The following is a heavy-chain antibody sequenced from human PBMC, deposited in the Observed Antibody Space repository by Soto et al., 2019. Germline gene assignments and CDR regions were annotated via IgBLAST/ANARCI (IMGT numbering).Heavy chain of an antibody. Sequence: GGSLRLSCAASGFTFSSYWMHWVRQVPGKGLVWVSRLYTDGSRTSYADSVKGRFTISRDNAKNTLYLQMNSLSAEDTAVYYCARGARGYYYMDAWGKGTTVTVSS. V-gene: IGHV3-74*01. CDR2: LYTDGSRT. D-gene: IGHD3-3*01. J-gene: IGHJ6*03. CDR3: ARGARGYYYMDA. CDR1: GFTFSSYW.